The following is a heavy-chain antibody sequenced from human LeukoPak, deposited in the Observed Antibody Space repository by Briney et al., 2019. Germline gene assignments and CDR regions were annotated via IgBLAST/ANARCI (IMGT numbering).Heavy chain of an antibody. CDR1: GFTFDDYA. CDR3: ARDEDAF. V-gene: IGHV3-48*02. CDR2: ISSDSSTI. Sequence: GGSLRLSCAASGFTFDDYAMHWVRQAPGKGLEWVSYISSDSSTIFYADSVKGRFTISRDNVKNSLFLQLNSLRDEDTAVYHCARDEDAFGGQGTLVTVSS. J-gene: IGHJ4*02.